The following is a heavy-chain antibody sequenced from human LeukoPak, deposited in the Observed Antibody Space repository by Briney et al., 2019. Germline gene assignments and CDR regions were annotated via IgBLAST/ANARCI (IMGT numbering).Heavy chain of an antibody. V-gene: IGHV4-34*01. CDR2: INHSGST. CDR3: ARGVAARPEAPKEGPNWFDP. Sequence: PSETLSFTCAVYGGSFSGYYWSWIRQPPGKGLEWIGEINHSGSTNYNPSLKSRVTISVDTSKNQFSLKLSSVTAADTAVYYCARGVAARPEAPKEGPNWFDPWGQGTLVTVSS. J-gene: IGHJ5*02. D-gene: IGHD6-6*01. CDR1: GGSFSGYY.